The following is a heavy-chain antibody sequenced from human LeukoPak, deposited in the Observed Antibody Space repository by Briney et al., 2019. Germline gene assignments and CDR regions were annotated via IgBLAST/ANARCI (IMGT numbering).Heavy chain of an antibody. D-gene: IGHD6-6*01. CDR3: ARSSRPDDAFDI. V-gene: IGHV4-59*08. Sequence: PSETLSLTCTVSGGSISSYYWSWIRQPPGKELEWIGYIYYSGSTNYNPSLKSRVTISVDTSKNQFSLKLSSVTAADTAVYYCARSSRPDDAFDIWGQGTMVTVSS. J-gene: IGHJ3*02. CDR1: GGSISSYY. CDR2: IYYSGST.